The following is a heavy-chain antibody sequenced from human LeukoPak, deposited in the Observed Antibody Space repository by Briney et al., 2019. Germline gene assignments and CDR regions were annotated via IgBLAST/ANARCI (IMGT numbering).Heavy chain of an antibody. CDR3: ARQLPTAAADTRGYFDY. CDR2: IFYGEST. J-gene: IGHJ4*01. V-gene: IGHV4-39*01. Sequence: SETLSLTCSVSAGSISNGDYYWGWVRHAPGKGLEWIGCIFYGESTHYNPSLKSRATISVNTSKNQFSLELTSVTAADAAIYYCARQLPTAAADTRGYFDYGGQGTVVTVSS. D-gene: IGHD6-25*01. CDR1: AGSISNGDYY.